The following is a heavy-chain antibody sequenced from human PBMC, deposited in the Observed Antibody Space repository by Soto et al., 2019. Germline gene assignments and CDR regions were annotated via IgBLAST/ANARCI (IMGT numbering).Heavy chain of an antibody. D-gene: IGHD3-3*01. J-gene: IGHJ6*04. CDR1: GGTFSSYA. CDR3: ARDLEGYHFWSVIINQYPHYGMHV. CDR2: IIPIFGTA. V-gene: IGHV1-69*13. Sequence: GASGKVCCKASGGTFSSYAISWVRQAPGQGLEWMGGIIPIFGTANYAQKFQGRVTSTADESTSTAYMELSSLRSEDTAVYYCARDLEGYHFWSVIINQYPHYGMHVWGKGSTGTVSS.